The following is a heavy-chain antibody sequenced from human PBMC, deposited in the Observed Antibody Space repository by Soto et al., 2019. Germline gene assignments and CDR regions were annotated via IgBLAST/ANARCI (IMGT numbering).Heavy chain of an antibody. CDR2: IYWDGDK. V-gene: IGHV2-5*02. J-gene: IGHJ5*02. Sequence: QINLIESGPTLVKPTQTLTLTCTFSGFSLSTSGAAVGWVRQPPGRALEWLALIYWDGDKRYNASLGNRLTITKATSMNQVVLTLTNVDPADTATYYCAHRATMTIFGLIIDNGIWFAPWGQGTRVIVSS. D-gene: IGHD3-3*01. CDR1: GFSLSTSGAA. CDR3: AHRATMTIFGLIIDNGIWFAP.